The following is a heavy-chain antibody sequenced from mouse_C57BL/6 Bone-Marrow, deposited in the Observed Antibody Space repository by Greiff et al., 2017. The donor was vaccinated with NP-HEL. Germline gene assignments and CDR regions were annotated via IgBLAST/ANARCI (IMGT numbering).Heavy chain of an antibody. D-gene: IGHD4-1*01. CDR2: ISYDGSN. CDR1: GYSITSGYY. CDR3: ARGWDYAMDY. V-gene: IGHV3-6*01. J-gene: IGHJ4*01. Sequence: EVQLQQSGPGLVKPSQSLSFTCSVSGYSITSGYYWNWIRQFPGNKLEWMGYISYDGSNNYNPSLKNRISITRDTSKNQFFLKLNSVTTEDTATYYCARGWDYAMDYWGQGTSVTVSS.